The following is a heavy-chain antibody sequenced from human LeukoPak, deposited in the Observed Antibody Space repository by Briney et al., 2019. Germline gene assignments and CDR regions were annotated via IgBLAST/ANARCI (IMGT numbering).Heavy chain of an antibody. Sequence: SETPSLTCTVSGGSLSSSSYYWGWIRQPPGKGLEWIGSIYYSGSTYYNPSLKSRVTISVDTSKNQFALKLSSVPAADTAVYYCAHFRGGAFDFWGQGTMVTVSA. J-gene: IGHJ3*01. V-gene: IGHV4-39*05. CDR3: AHFRGGAFDF. CDR1: GGSLSSSSYY. D-gene: IGHD3-16*01. CDR2: IYYSGST.